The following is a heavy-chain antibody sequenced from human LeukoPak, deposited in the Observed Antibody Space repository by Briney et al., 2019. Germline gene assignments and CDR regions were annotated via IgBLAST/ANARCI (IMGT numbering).Heavy chain of an antibody. CDR1: GFTSSSYE. V-gene: IGHV3-48*03. CDR3: AINVGPRRRSPVVMDV. Sequence: PGGSLRLSCAASGFTSSSYEMNWVRQAPGKGLEWVSYISSSGHTIYYADSVKGRFTISRDNAKNSLYLQMNSLRAEDTAVYYCAINVGPRRRSPVVMDVWGQGTTVTVS. J-gene: IGHJ6*02. D-gene: IGHD2-15*01. CDR2: ISSSGHTI.